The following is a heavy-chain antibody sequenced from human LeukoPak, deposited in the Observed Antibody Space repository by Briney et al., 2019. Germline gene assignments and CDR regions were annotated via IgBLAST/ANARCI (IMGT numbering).Heavy chain of an antibody. Sequence: PGGSLRLSCGASGFTFSSFSMNWVRQAPGKGLEWVSSITPTSSYIYYADSVRGRVTISRDNAKNSLFLQMDSLSAEDTAVYYCVRLRRSSATGGYYYYYDYWGQGILVTVSS. D-gene: IGHD3-22*01. CDR1: GFTFSSFS. CDR2: ITPTSSYI. V-gene: IGHV3-21*01. CDR3: VRLRRSSATGGYYYYYDY. J-gene: IGHJ4*02.